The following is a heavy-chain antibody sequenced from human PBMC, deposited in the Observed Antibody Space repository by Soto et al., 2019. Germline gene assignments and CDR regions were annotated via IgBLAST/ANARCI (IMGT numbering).Heavy chain of an antibody. CDR1: GGTFSSYT. J-gene: IGHJ4*02. D-gene: IGHD3-22*01. CDR2: IIPILGIA. CDR3: ARVYDYYDSSGYWSY. Sequence: GASVKVSCKASGGTFSSYTISWVRQAPGQGLEWMGRIIPILGIANYAQKFQGRVTITADKSTSTAYMELSSLRSEDTAVYYCARVYDYYDSSGYWSYWGQGTLVTVSS. V-gene: IGHV1-69*02.